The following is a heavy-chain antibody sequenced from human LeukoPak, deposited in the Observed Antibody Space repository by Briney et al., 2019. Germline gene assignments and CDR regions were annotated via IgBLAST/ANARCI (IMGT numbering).Heavy chain of an antibody. CDR1: GFTVSRNY. Sequence: PGGSLRLSCAASGFTVSRNYMTWVRQTPGKGLEWVSVIYSGGSTYYADSVKGRFTISRDNSKNTLYLQMNSLRVEDTAVYYCARVVEGAAKDWGQGTLVTVSS. CDR2: IYSGGST. J-gene: IGHJ4*02. CDR3: ARVVEGAAKD. D-gene: IGHD1-26*01. V-gene: IGHV3-53*01.